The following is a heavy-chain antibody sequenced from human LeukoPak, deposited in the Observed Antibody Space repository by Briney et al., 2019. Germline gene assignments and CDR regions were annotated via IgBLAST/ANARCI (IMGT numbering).Heavy chain of an antibody. CDR2: IYYSGST. CDR3: ARSEGYSSGWLPPGY. D-gene: IGHD6-19*01. Sequence: SETLSLTCTVSGDSISSYYWSWIRQPPGKGLEWIGYIYYSGSTNYNPSLKSRVTISVDTSKNQFSLKLSSVTAADTAVYYCARSEGYSSGWLPPGYWGQGTLVTVSS. J-gene: IGHJ4*02. V-gene: IGHV4-59*01. CDR1: GDSISSYY.